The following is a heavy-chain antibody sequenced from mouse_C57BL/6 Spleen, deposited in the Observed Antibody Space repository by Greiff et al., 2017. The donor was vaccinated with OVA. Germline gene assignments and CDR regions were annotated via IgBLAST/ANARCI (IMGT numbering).Heavy chain of an antibody. CDR1: GYSITSGYY. CDR2: ISYDGSN. Sequence: EVHLVESGPGLVKPSQSLSLTCSVTGYSITSGYYWNWIRQFPGNKLEWMGYISYDGSNNYNPSLKNRISITRDTSKNQFFLKLNSVTTEDTATYYCARGGWDLGAYWGQGTLVTVSA. CDR3: ARGGWDLGAY. D-gene: IGHD3-3*01. J-gene: IGHJ3*01. V-gene: IGHV3-6*01.